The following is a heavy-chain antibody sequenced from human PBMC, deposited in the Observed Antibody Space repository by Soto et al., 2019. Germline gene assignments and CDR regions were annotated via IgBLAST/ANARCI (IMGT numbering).Heavy chain of an antibody. J-gene: IGHJ4*02. CDR3: ARGRPGPGSSGWYGYFDY. CDR1: GYTFTSYG. Sequence: QVQLVQSGAEVKKPGASVKVSCKASGYTFTSYGISWVRQAPGQGLEWMGWISAYNGNTNYAQKLQGRVTMTTDTSTSTAYMELTSLRSDDTAVYYCARGRPGPGSSGWYGYFDYWGQGTLVTVSS. CDR2: ISAYNGNT. D-gene: IGHD6-19*01. V-gene: IGHV1-18*04.